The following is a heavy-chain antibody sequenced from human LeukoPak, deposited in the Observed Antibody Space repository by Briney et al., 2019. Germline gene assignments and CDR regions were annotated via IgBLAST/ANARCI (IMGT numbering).Heavy chain of an antibody. J-gene: IGHJ4*02. CDR2: ISSSGSSI. CDR1: GFTFSSYG. Sequence: GGSLRLSCAASGFTFSSYGMHWVRQAPGKGLEWVSYISSSGSSIYYADSVKGRFTISRDNAKNSLYLQMNSLRAEDTAVYYCARYYYGSGSYFDYWGQGTLVTVSS. D-gene: IGHD3-10*01. CDR3: ARYYYGSGSYFDY. V-gene: IGHV3-48*04.